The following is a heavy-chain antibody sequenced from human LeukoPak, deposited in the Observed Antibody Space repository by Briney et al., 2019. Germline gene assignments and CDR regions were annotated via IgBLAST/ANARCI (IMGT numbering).Heavy chain of an antibody. Sequence: ASVKVSCKVSGYTLTELSMHWVRQAPGKGLEWMGGFDPEDGETIYAQDFQGRVTMTEDTSTDTAYMELSSLRSEDTAVYYCATEGILSSMGKNYFDYWGQGTLVTVSS. V-gene: IGHV1-24*01. CDR2: FDPEDGET. CDR1: GYTLTELS. CDR3: ATEGILSSMGKNYFDY. D-gene: IGHD3-3*01. J-gene: IGHJ4*02.